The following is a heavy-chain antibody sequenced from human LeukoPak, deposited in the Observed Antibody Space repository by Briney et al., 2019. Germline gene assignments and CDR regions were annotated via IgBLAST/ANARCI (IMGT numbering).Heavy chain of an antibody. V-gene: IGHV3-74*01. D-gene: IGHD1-26*01. Sequence: GVSLRLSCAASGFIISNYRVHWVPQSPGKGRVGVSHLNLDGTTRDYAGAVKGRLTISRANAKNTRSLQTNSLKVDDLAVYYCPGESAGSYWGWGQGTLVTVSS. CDR2: LNLDGTTR. J-gene: IGHJ4*02. CDR1: GFIISNYR. CDR3: PGESAGSYWG.